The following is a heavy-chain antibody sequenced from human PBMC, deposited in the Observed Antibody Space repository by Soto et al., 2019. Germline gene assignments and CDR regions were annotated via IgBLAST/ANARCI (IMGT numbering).Heavy chain of an antibody. CDR2: SYYTGIT. J-gene: IGHJ4*01. D-gene: IGHD4-17*01. V-gene: IGHV4-31*03. CDR1: GDSISGDSYC. Sequence: SETLSLTCTVSGDSISGDSYCWSWIRQHPGRGLEWIGDSYYTGITYYNPALKSRISRSVDTSKNQFSIKLKAVTASDTADYFCARADYGGKGGLRATYFDSLGHGTLVTISS. CDR3: ARADYGGKGGLRATYFDS.